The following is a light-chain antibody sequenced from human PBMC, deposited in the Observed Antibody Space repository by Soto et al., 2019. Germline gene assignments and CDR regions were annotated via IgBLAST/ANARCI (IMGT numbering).Light chain of an antibody. CDR1: QSLLNSDGYNY. V-gene: IGKV2-28*01. Sequence: DIVMTQSPLSLPVTPGEPASISCTSNQSLLNSDGYNYLDWYLQKPGQSPLVRMFLGSYRASGVPVRFSGSGSGAEFTLKISRVAAEDVGVYFCMQGIQTPPSFGRGTRVEI. CDR3: MQGIQTPPS. CDR2: LGS. J-gene: IGKJ1*01.